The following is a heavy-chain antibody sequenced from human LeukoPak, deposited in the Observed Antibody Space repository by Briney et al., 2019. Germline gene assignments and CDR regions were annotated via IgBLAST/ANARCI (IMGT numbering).Heavy chain of an antibody. Sequence: SETLSLTCTVSGGSISSSSYYWGWIRQPPGKGLEWIGSIYYSGSTYYNPSLKSRVTISVDTSKNQFSLKLSSVTAADTAVYYCATYYYDSSGHWGQGTLVTVSS. CDR1: GGSISSSSYY. V-gene: IGHV4-39*01. CDR3: ATYYYDSSGH. D-gene: IGHD3-22*01. CDR2: IYYSGST. J-gene: IGHJ4*02.